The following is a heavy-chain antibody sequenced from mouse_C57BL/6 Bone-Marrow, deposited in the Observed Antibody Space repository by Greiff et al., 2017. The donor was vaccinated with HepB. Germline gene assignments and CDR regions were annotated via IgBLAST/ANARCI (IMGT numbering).Heavy chain of an antibody. J-gene: IGHJ4*01. CDR1: GFSLTSYG. D-gene: IGHD2-3*01. Sequence: VKLMESGPGLVQPSQSLSITCTVSGFSLTSYGVHWVRQSPGKGLEWLGVIWSGGSTDYNAAFISRLSISKDNSKSQVFFKMNSLQADDTAIYYCARNPPDGYVYYYAMDYWGQGTSVTVSS. V-gene: IGHV2-2*01. CDR3: ARNPPDGYVYYYAMDY. CDR2: IWSGGST.